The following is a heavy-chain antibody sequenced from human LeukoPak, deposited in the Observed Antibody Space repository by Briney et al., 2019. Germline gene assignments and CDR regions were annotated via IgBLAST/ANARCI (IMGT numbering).Heavy chain of an antibody. CDR1: GGSISSGGYS. D-gene: IGHD4-23*01. CDR3: ARAEAYGGRRIDP. Sequence: SQTLSLTCAVSGGSISSGGYSWSWIRQPPGKGLEWIGYIYHSGSTYYNPSLKSRVTISVDRSKNQFSLKLSSVTAADTAVYYCARAEAYGGRRIDPWGQGTLVTVSS. CDR2: IYHSGST. V-gene: IGHV4-30-2*01. J-gene: IGHJ5*02.